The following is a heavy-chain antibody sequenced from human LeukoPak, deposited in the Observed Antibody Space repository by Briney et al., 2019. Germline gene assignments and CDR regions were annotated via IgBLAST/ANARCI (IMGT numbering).Heavy chain of an antibody. CDR1: GFTFSSYS. V-gene: IGHV3-23*01. CDR3: AKIRPPAYDI. J-gene: IGHJ3*02. Sequence: SCAASGFTFSSYSMNWVRQAPGKGLEWVSAISGRDGSTYYADSVKGRFTISRDNSKNTLYLQMNSLRAEDTAVYYCAKIRPPAYDIWGQGTMVTVSS. CDR2: ISGRDGST. D-gene: IGHD3-3*02.